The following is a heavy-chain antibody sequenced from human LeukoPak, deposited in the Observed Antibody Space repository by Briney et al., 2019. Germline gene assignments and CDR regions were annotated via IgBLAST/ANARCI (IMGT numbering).Heavy chain of an antibody. D-gene: IGHD5-12*01. CDR2: MHNSGSS. V-gene: IGHV4-59*01. J-gene: IGHJ3*02. CDR1: GASTSHFY. CDR3: ARSAEWLRNAFDI. Sequence: SETLSLACTVSGASTSHFYWNWIRQPPGKGLEWIGYMHNSGSSKHSPSLKSRVTISIDTSKNQFSLQLTSVTAADTAIYYCARSAEWLRNAFDIWGQGTMVSVSS.